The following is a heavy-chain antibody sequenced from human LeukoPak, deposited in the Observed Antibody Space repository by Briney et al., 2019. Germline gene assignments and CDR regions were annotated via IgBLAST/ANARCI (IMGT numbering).Heavy chain of an antibody. J-gene: IGHJ6*02. CDR1: GGTFSSYA. CDR2: IIPIFGTA. V-gene: IGHV1-69*13. CDR3: ARRTRQQLVPYYYYYGMDV. D-gene: IGHD6-13*01. Sequence: ASVKVSCKASGGTFSSYAISWVRQAPGQGLEWMGEIIPIFGTANYAQKFQGRVTITADESTSTAYMELSSLRSEDTAVYYCARRTRQQLVPYYYYYGMDVWGQGTTVTVSS.